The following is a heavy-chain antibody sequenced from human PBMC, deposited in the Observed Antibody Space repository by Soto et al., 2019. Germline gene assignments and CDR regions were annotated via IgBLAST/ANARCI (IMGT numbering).Heavy chain of an antibody. CDR1: GYSFTSYW. CDR2: IYPGDSDT. CDR3: ARWNYDILTGYYNGFDY. V-gene: IGHV5-51*01. Sequence: GESLKISCKGSGYSFTSYWIGWVRQMPGKGLEWMGIIYPGDSDTRYSPSFQGQVTISADKSISTAYLQWSSLKASDTAMYYCARWNYDILTGYYNGFDYWGQGTLVTVS. J-gene: IGHJ4*02. D-gene: IGHD3-9*01.